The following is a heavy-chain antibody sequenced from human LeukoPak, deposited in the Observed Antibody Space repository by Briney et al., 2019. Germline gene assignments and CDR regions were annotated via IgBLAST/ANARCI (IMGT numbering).Heavy chain of an antibody. J-gene: IGHJ4*02. D-gene: IGHD6-13*01. CDR3: ARDSPYSSSWEREYYFDY. CDR2: ISSSSSYI. CDR1: GFTFSSYS. Sequence: GGSLRLYCAASGFTFSSYSMNWVRQAPGKGLEWVSSISSSSSYIYYADSVKGRFTISRDNAKNSLYLQMNSLRAEDTAVYYCARDSPYSSSWEREYYFDYWGQGTLVTVSS. V-gene: IGHV3-21*01.